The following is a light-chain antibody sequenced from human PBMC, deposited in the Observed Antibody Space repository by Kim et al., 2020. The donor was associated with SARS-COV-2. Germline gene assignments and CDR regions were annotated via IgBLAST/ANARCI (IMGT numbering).Light chain of an antibody. CDR1: SLRSYY. Sequence: ALGQTVRITCQGDSLRSYYESWYQQKPGQAPVLVIYGKNNRPPGIPDRFSGSSSGNTASLTITGAQAEDEADDYCNSRDSSGNLVVFGGGTQLTVL. V-gene: IGLV3-19*01. J-gene: IGLJ2*01. CDR2: GKN. CDR3: NSRDSSGNLVV.